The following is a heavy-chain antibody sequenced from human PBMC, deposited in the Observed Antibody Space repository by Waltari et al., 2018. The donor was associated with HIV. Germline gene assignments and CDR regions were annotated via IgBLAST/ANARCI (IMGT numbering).Heavy chain of an antibody. D-gene: IGHD5-12*01. CDR1: GGTVSSYA. CDR3: AFRRGGDSGYDWGALDY. Sequence: QVQLVQSGAEVKKPGSSVKVSCKASGGTVSSYALSWVRPAPGQGLEWMGGIIPIFGTANYAQKFQGRVTITADESTSTAYMELSSLRSEDTAVYYCAFRRGGDSGYDWGALDYWGQGTLVTVSS. CDR2: IIPIFGTA. J-gene: IGHJ4*02. V-gene: IGHV1-69*01.